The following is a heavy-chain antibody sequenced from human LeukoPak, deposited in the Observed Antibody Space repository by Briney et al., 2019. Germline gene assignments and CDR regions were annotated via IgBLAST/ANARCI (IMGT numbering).Heavy chain of an antibody. CDR2: IYHSGST. CDR1: GYSISSGYY. J-gene: IGHJ5*02. D-gene: IGHD2-2*02. Sequence: SETLSLTCTVSGYSISSGYYWGWIRQPPGKGLEWIGSIYHSGSTYYNPSLKSRVTISVDTSKNQFSLKLSSVTAADTAVYYCARGYCSSTSCYRVAGWFDPWGQGTLVTVSS. CDR3: ARGYCSSTSCYRVAGWFDP. V-gene: IGHV4-38-2*02.